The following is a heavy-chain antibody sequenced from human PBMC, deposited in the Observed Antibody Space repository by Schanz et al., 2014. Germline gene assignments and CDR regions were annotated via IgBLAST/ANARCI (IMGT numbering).Heavy chain of an antibody. J-gene: IGHJ6*02. D-gene: IGHD5-12*01. CDR3: ARDLTVDTGYVVHYYYYGMDV. CDR2: INPSGGST. Sequence: QVQLVQSGAEVKKPGASVKVSCKASGYTFSSYGITWVRQAPGQGLEWKGVINPSGGSTRYAQRLQDRVTMTTDTTTSTAYMELTSLRSEDTAVYFCARDLTVDTGYVVHYYYYGMDVWGQGTTVTVSS. V-gene: IGHV1-46*04. CDR1: GYTFSSYG.